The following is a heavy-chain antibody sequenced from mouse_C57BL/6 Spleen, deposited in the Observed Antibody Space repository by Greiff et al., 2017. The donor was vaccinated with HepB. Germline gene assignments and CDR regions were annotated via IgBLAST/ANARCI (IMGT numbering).Heavy chain of an antibody. CDR2: INPSSGYT. V-gene: IGHV1-7*01. J-gene: IGHJ4*01. CDR1: GYTFTSYW. Sequence: VQLQQSGAELAKPGASVKLSCKASGYTFTSYWMHWVKQRPGQGLEWIGYINPSSGYTKYNQKFKDKATLTADNSSSTAYMQLSSLTYEDSAVYYCARDTTVDYAMDYWGQGTSVTVSS. D-gene: IGHD1-1*01. CDR3: ARDTTVDYAMDY.